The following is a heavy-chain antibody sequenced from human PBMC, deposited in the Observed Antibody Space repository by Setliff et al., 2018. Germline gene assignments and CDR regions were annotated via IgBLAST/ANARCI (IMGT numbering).Heavy chain of an antibody. D-gene: IGHD6-13*01. CDR2: ISGSGGST. V-gene: IGHV3-23*01. J-gene: IGHJ6*03. CDR3: AKGVASSWYLYYYYMDV. Sequence: GGSLRLSCAASGFTFSSYAMSWVRQAPGRGLEWVSAISGSGGSTYYADSVKGRFTISRDNSKNTLYLQMNSLRAEDTAVYYCAKGVASSWYLYYYYMDVWGKGTTVTVSS. CDR1: GFTFSSYA.